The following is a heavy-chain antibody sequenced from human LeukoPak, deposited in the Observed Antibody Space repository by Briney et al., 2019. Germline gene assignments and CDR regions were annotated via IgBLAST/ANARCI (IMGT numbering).Heavy chain of an antibody. CDR3: ARVAHSSGYSNYFDY. D-gene: IGHD3-22*01. CDR1: GYTFTGYY. Sequence: ASVKVSCKASGYTFTGYYMHWVRQAPGQGLEWMGWINPNSGGTNYAQKFQGRVTMTRDTSISTAYMELSRLRSDDTAVYYCARVAHSSGYSNYFDYWGQGTLVTVSP. CDR2: INPNSGGT. J-gene: IGHJ4*02. V-gene: IGHV1-2*02.